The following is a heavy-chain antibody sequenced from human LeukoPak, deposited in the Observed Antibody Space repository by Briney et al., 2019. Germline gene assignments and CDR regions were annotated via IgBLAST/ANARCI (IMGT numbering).Heavy chain of an antibody. CDR1: GYTFTSYD. Sequence: ASVKVSCKASGYTFTSYDINWVRQATGQGLEWMGWMNPNSGNTGYAQKFQGRVTMTRNTSISTAYVELSSLRSEDTAVYYCARGRSRILGYCSSTGCYELGDWGQGTLVTVSS. J-gene: IGHJ4*02. D-gene: IGHD2-2*01. CDR3: ARGRSRILGYCSSTGCYELGD. CDR2: MNPNSGNT. V-gene: IGHV1-8*01.